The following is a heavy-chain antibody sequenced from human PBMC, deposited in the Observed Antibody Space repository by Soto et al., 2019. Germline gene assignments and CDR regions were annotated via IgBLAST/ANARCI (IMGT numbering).Heavy chain of an antibody. D-gene: IGHD6-19*01. Sequence: QVQLVESGGGVVQPGRSLRLSCAASGFTFSSYGMHWVRQAPGKGLEWGAVIWYDGSNKYYADSVKGRFTISRDNSKNTLYLQMNSLRAEDTAVYYCARETLLRAVAGTGFDYWGQGTLVTVSS. CDR3: ARETLLRAVAGTGFDY. V-gene: IGHV3-33*01. J-gene: IGHJ4*02. CDR2: IWYDGSNK. CDR1: GFTFSSYG.